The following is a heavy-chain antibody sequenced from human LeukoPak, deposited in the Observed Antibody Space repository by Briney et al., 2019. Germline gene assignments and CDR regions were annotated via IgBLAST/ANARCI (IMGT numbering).Heavy chain of an antibody. D-gene: IGHD2-15*01. CDR1: GLAFSNYA. J-gene: IGHJ4*02. V-gene: IGHV3-23*01. CDR3: AKNRGYCSGGTCYGDY. Sequence: GGSLRLSCAASGLAFSNYAMSWVRQAPGKGLEWVSSISGNDDSTYYADSVEGRFTISRDNSKNTLYLQMNTLRAEDTAVYYCAKNRGYCSGGTCYGDYWGQETLVTVSS. CDR2: ISGNDDST.